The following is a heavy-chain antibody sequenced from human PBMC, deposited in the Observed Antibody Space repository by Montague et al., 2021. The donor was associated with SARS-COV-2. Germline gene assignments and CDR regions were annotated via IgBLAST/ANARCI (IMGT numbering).Heavy chain of an antibody. CDR2: ISSSGSTI. V-gene: IGHV3-48*03. CDR1: GFTFSRYE. D-gene: IGHD2-15*01. J-gene: IGHJ6*02. CDR3: AGGYSDPDYYYYYGMDV. Sequence: SLRLSCAASGFTFSRYEMNWVRQAPGKGLEWVSYISSSGSTIYYSDSVXGRFTISRDNAKNSLYLQMNSLRAEDTAVHYCAGGYSDPDYYYYYGMDVWGQGTTVTVSS.